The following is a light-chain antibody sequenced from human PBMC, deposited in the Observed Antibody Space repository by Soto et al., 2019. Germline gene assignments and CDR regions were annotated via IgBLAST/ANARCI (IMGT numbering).Light chain of an antibody. CDR1: SSDVGDYNY. J-gene: IGLJ3*02. Sequence: QSALTQPASVSGSPGQSITISCTGTSSDVGDYNYVSWYQQHPGKAPKLMIYDVSKRPSGVPDRFSASKSGNTASLTISGLQAEDEADYYCCSYAGSWVFGGGTKLTVL. CDR3: CSYAGSWV. V-gene: IGLV2-11*01. CDR2: DVS.